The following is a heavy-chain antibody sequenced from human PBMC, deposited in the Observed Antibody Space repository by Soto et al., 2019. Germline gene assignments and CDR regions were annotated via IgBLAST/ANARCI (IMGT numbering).Heavy chain of an antibody. D-gene: IGHD2-8*01. J-gene: IGHJ4*02. CDR1: GFTFDDYT. CDR2: VSWDGAGT. Sequence: EVQLVESGGAGVQPGGSLRLSCAASGFTFDDYTMHWVRQAPGKGLEWVSLVSWDGAGTYYADSVKGRFTISRDNSKHSLFLEMNSLRIEDTALYYCAKDIDRDAMVYLESWGQGTLVTVSS. V-gene: IGHV3-43*01. CDR3: AKDIDRDAMVYLES.